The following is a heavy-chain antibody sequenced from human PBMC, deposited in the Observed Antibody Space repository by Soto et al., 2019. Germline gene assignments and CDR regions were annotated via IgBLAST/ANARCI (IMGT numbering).Heavy chain of an antibody. CDR1: GGSFSGYY. J-gene: IGHJ6*02. CDR3: ARVGVLWFGELHYYYYYGMDV. Sequence: PSETLSLTCAVYGGSFSGYYWSWIRQPPGKGLEWIGEINHSGSTNYNPSLKSRVTISVDTSKNQFSLKLSSVTAADTAVYYCARVGVLWFGELHYYYYYGMDVWGQGTTVTVSS. V-gene: IGHV4-34*01. D-gene: IGHD3-10*01. CDR2: INHSGST.